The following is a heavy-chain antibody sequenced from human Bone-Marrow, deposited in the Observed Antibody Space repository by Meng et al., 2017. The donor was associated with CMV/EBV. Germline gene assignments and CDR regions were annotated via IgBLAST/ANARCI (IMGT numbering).Heavy chain of an antibody. CDR3: VSFDYSAYDFYFDD. D-gene: IGHD5-12*01. J-gene: IGHJ4*02. Sequence: VSGLPSRTGWMHWVRQAPGKGLVWVSNINSDGSSKSYADSVKGRFTISRDNAKNTLYLQMNSLRVEDTAVYYCVSFDYSAYDFYFDDWGQGTLVTVSS. V-gene: IGHV3-74*01. CDR1: GLPSRTGW. CDR2: INSDGSSK.